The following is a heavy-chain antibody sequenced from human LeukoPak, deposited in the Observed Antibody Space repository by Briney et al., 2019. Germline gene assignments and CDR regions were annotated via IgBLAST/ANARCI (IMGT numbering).Heavy chain of an antibody. V-gene: IGHV3-30*18. J-gene: IGHJ4*02. Sequence: PGGSLRLSCAASGFTFSSYGMHWVRQAPGKGLEWVAVISYDGSNKYYADSVKGRFTISRDNSKNTLYLQMNSLRAEDTAVYYCAKDPNESIAAAGNFDYWGQGTLVTVSS. CDR3: AKDPNESIAAAGNFDY. CDR2: ISYDGSNK. D-gene: IGHD6-13*01. CDR1: GFTFSSYG.